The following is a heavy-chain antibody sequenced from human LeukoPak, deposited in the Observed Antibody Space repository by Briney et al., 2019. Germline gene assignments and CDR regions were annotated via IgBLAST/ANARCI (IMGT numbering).Heavy chain of an antibody. CDR1: GGPISSCC. D-gene: IGHD6-19*01. J-gene: IGHJ4*02. Sequence: SETLSLTCTVSGGPISSCCWSCIRQPAGKGLEWIGRICTSGSTNYNPSLKSRVTMSVDTSKNQFSLKLSSVTAADTAVYYCAEGGQWLRVWGQGTLVAVSS. V-gene: IGHV4-4*07. CDR3: AEGGQWLRV. CDR2: ICTSGST.